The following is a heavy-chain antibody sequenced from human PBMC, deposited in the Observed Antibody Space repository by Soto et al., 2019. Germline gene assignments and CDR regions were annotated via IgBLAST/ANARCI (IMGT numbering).Heavy chain of an antibody. D-gene: IGHD5-12*01. V-gene: IGHV3-23*01. J-gene: IGHJ4*02. Sequence: EVQLSQSGGGLVQPGGSLRLSCAASGFTFSNFAMRWVRQAPGKGLEWVSDISGSGGSTYYAESVKGRFTISREHSKNTLFLPMNSLRVEDTAVYYCAKDIVAVGGYETFDFWGQGTMVTVSS. CDR1: GFTFSNFA. CDR2: ISGSGGST. CDR3: AKDIVAVGGYETFDF.